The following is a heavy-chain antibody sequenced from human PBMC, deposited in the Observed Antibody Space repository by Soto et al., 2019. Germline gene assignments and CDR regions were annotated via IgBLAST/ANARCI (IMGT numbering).Heavy chain of an antibody. V-gene: IGHV4-59*01. CDR1: GGSLSSYY. D-gene: IGHD2-15*01. J-gene: IGHJ6*02. CDR2: IYYSGST. CDR3: ARDRLVVVVAATLYYYYGMDV. Sequence: SETLSLTCTVSGGSLSSYYWSWIRQPPGKGLEWFGYIYYSGSTNYNPSLKSRVTISVDTSKNQFSLKLSSVTAADTAVYYCARDRLVVVVAATLYYYYGMDVWGQGTTVTVSS.